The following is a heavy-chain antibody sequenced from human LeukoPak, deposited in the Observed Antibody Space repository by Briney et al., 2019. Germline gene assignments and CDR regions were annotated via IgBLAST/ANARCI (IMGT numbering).Heavy chain of an antibody. D-gene: IGHD3-16*01. CDR1: GFTVSGTH. CDR3: AKDEATSGGGLAS. J-gene: IGHJ5*01. Sequence: PGGPLRLSCAASGFTVSGTHMSWVRQAPGKGLEWVSAMYTGGTTYYADSVTGRFTVSRDTSRNTLFLHMNSLRAEDTAVYYCAKDEATSGGGLASWGQGTLDIVSS. V-gene: IGHV3-53*01. CDR2: MYTGGTT.